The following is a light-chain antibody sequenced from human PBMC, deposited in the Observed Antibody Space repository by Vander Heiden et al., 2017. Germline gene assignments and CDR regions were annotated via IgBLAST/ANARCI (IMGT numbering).Light chain of an antibody. V-gene: IGKV2-28*01. CDR2: LGS. Sequence: DIVMTQCTLSRPVTPGEPASISCRSSQSLLQRSGYNNLDWYLQRPGQSPQLLIYLGSIRASEVTDRFRGSGSGTYFTLKISRVEAEDVGVYYCMQALQAPPTFGQGTRLEIK. CDR3: MQALQAPPT. CDR1: QSLLQRSGYNN. J-gene: IGKJ5*01.